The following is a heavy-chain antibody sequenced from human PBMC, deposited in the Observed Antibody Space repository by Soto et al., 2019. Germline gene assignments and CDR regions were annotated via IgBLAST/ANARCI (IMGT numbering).Heavy chain of an antibody. CDR2: IYHSGST. CDR1: GGSISSGGYS. D-gene: IGHD3-9*01. V-gene: IGHV4-30-2*01. J-gene: IGHJ4*02. CDR3: ARGDYYILTGYSEHLGY. Sequence: PSETLSLTCAVSGGSISSGGYSWSWIRQPPGKGLEWIGYIYHSGSTYYNPSLKSRVTISVDRSKNQFSLKLSSVTAADTAVYYCARGDYYILTGYSEHLGYWGQGTLVTVSS.